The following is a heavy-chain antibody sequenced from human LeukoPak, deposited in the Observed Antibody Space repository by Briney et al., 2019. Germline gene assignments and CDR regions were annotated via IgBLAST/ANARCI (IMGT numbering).Heavy chain of an antibody. J-gene: IGHJ4*02. Sequence: SETLSLTCAVYGGSFSGYYWSWIRQPPGKGLEWIGEINHSGSTNYNPSLKSRVTISVDTSKNQFSLKLSSVTAADTAVYYCARLYDSSRDDYWGQGTLVTVSS. CDR2: INHSGST. CDR3: ARLYDSSRDDY. V-gene: IGHV4-34*01. D-gene: IGHD3-22*01. CDR1: GGSFSGYY.